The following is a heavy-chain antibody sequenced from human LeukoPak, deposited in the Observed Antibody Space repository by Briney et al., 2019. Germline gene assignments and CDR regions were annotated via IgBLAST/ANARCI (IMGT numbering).Heavy chain of an antibody. V-gene: IGHV4-59*08. CDR1: GASISSYF. CDR2: IHYRGST. CDR3: ARHVGNGYSDHFDY. J-gene: IGHJ4*02. Sequence: PSETLSLTCTVSGASISSYFWSWVRQPPGKGLEWIGYIHYRGSTNYSPSLESRVTISKDTSENQFSLELTSVTAADTAVYYCARHVGNGYSDHFDYWGQGTLVTVSS. D-gene: IGHD5-24*01.